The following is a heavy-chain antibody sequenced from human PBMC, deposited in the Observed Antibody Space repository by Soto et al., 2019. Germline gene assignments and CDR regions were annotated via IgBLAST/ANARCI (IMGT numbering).Heavy chain of an antibody. CDR2: IYYSGST. CDR1: GGSISSGGYY. CDR3: ALLWGPSGRLDY. J-gene: IGHJ4*02. D-gene: IGHD3-10*01. V-gene: IGHV4-31*03. Sequence: PSETLSLTCTVSGGSISSGGYYWSWIRQHPGKGLEWIGYIYYSGSTYYNPSLKSRVTISVDTSKNQFSLKLSSVTAAYTAVYYCALLWGPSGRLDYWGQGTLVTVSS.